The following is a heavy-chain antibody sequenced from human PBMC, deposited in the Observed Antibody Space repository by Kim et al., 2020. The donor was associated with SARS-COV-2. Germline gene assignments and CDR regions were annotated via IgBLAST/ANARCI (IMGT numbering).Heavy chain of an antibody. D-gene: IGHD6-6*01. CDR3: AKPQYSSSSRPLHY. Sequence: VQKFQGRITMTTDTSTSTAYMELTSLRSEDTAIYYCAKPQYSSSSRPLHYWGQGTLVTVSS. V-gene: IGHV1-46*01. J-gene: IGHJ4*02.